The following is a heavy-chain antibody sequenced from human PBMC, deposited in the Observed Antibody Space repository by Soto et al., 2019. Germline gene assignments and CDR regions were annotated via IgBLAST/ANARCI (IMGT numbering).Heavy chain of an antibody. CDR2: MWHDGGNI. CDR1: GFTLSSYG. CDR3: ARGNWNYGYFDY. D-gene: IGHD1-7*01. J-gene: IGHJ4*02. Sequence: QVQMVESGGGVVEPGRSLRLSCAASGFTLSSYGMHWVRKAPGKGLEWVAVMWHDGGNIYNADSVKGRFTISKDNSKNTLYLQMNSLRAEDTAVYYCARGNWNYGYFDYCGQGTLVTVSS. V-gene: IGHV3-33*01.